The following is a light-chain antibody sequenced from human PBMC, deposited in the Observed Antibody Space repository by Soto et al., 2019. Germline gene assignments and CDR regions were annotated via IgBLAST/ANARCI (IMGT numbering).Light chain of an antibody. CDR2: GAS. J-gene: IGKJ1*01. CDR3: HHYNNWCT. CDR1: HTVYNN. Sequence: IVMTQSPATLSVSPGERATLSFRASHTVYNNLAWYQQKPGQAPRLLIYGASTRATGIPARVSGSGSGTEFTLTISRLQSEDFAVYYGHHYNNWCTFGQGTKVYIK. V-gene: IGKV3-15*01.